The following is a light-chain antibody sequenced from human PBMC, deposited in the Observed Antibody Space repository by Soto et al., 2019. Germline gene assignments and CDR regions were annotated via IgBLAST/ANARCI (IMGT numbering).Light chain of an antibody. CDR1: QSISRY. CDR3: QQSYSTPQSLT. CDR2: AAS. V-gene: IGKV1-39*01. Sequence: DLQMTQSPSSLSASVGDRVTITCRASQSISRYLNWYQQKPGKAPKVLIYAASSLQSGVPSRFSGSGSGTDFTLTISSLQPEDFATYYCQQSYSTPQSLTFGGGTKVEIK. J-gene: IGKJ4*01.